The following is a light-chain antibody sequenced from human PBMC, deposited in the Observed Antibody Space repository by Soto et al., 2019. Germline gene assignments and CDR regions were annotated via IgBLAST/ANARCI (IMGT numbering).Light chain of an antibody. CDR2: NNN. J-gene: IGLJ2*01. Sequence: QLVLTQPPSASGTPGQRVTISCSGSRASIGSNTVTWYQHLPGAAPKLLVYNNNQRPSGVPDRFSGSKSGDTASLSISGLQAEDEADYYCCSYGGTSLVVFGGGTKVTVL. CDR3: CSYGGTSLVV. V-gene: IGLV1-44*01. CDR1: RASIGSNT.